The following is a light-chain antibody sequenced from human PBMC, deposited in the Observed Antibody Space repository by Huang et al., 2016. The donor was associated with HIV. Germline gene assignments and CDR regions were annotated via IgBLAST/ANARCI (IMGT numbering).Light chain of an antibody. CDR3: QQYNNWPRT. V-gene: IGKV3-15*01. Sequence: EIVMTQSPATLSVSPGERATLSCRASQSVSSNLAWYQQKPGQAPMLLIYAASPRATGIPARFSGSGSGTEFTLTISSLQSEDFAVYYCQQYNNWPRTFGQGTKVEIK. CDR1: QSVSSN. J-gene: IGKJ1*01. CDR2: AAS.